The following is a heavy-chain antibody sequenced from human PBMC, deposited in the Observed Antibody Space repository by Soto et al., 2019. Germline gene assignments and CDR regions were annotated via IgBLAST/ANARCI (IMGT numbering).Heavy chain of an antibody. CDR3: AKAAMYSSPFDS. V-gene: IGHV3-23*01. D-gene: IGHD2-21*01. Sequence: EVQLLEAGGGLVQPWESLRLSCTASGFIFSNYAMTWVRQAPGRGLERVAKIGGGGGSTFYADSVKGRFTISRDNSKNTLYLQMSSLRDEDTAVYHCAKAAMYSSPFDSWGQGALVTVST. CDR1: GFIFSNYA. CDR2: IGGGGGST. J-gene: IGHJ4*02.